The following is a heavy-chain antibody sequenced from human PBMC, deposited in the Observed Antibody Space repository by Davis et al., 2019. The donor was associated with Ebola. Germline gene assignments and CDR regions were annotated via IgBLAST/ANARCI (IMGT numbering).Heavy chain of an antibody. CDR2: ISWNSGSI. V-gene: IGHV3-9*01. Sequence: SLKISCAASGFTFDDYAMHWVRQAPGKGLEWVSGISWNSGSIGYADSVKGRFTISRDNAKNSLYLQMNSLRAEDTALYYCAKGRGTTVTYGGLYYYYGMDVWGQGTTVTVSS. D-gene: IGHD4-17*01. CDR1: GFTFDDYA. CDR3: AKGRGTTVTYGGLYYYYGMDV. J-gene: IGHJ6*02.